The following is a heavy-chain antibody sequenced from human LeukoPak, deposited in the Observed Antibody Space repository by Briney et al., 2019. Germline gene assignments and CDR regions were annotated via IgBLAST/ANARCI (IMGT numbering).Heavy chain of an antibody. CDR2: IYYSGST. J-gene: IGHJ6*03. CDR3: ARHLGSSRSYYYMDV. D-gene: IGHD6-13*01. Sequence: SETLSLTCTVSGGSIRSSSYYWGWIRQPPGKGLEWIGSIYYSGSTYYNPSLKSRVTISVDTSKNQFSLKLSSVTAADTAVYYCARHLGSSRSYYYMDVWGKGTTVTVSS. V-gene: IGHV4-39*01. CDR1: GGSIRSSSYY.